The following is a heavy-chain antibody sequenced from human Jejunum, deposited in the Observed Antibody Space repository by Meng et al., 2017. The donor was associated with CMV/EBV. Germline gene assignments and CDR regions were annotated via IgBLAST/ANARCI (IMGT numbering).Heavy chain of an antibody. J-gene: IGHJ4*02. D-gene: IGHD1/OR15-1a*01. V-gene: IGHV3-74*01. Sequence: VELGGSGGGLVQPGGSLGFSCAASGFPFSSNWMHWFRKAPGKGLVWVSHINSDGSDTNYADSVKGRFTISRDNAKNTLYLQMNSLRDEDTAVYYCARVEQEMCWGQGTLVTVSS. CDR3: ARVEQEMC. CDR2: INSDGSDT. CDR1: GFPFSSNW.